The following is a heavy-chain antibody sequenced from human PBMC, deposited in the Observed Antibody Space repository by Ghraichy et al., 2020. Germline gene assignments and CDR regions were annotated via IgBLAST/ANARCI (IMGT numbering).Heavy chain of an antibody. Sequence: SCEASGFSFSTYEMNWVRQAPGKGLEWVSYITSSGSTAHYADSVRGRITISRDNAKNSLYLQMNSLRVEDTAVYYCVRESPDTSGPSTNLDYWGQGTLVTVSS. J-gene: IGHJ4*02. CDR2: ITSSGSTA. V-gene: IGHV3-48*03. CDR1: GFSFSTYE. D-gene: IGHD6-19*01. CDR3: VRESPDTSGPSTNLDY.